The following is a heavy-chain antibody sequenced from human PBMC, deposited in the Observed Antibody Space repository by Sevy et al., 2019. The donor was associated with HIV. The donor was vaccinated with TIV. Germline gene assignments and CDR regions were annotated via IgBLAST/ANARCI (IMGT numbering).Heavy chain of an antibody. D-gene: IGHD1-26*01. CDR3: ARGVGLDC. J-gene: IGHJ4*02. CDR2: IRQDGSDK. Sequence: GGSLRLSCAASGFTFSPYWMTWVRQAPGKGLEWVANIRQDGSDKYYVDSVKGRFTISRDNAKNSLYLQMNSLRADERAMYYCARGVGLDCWGQGALVTVSS. V-gene: IGHV3-7*01. CDR1: GFTFSPYW.